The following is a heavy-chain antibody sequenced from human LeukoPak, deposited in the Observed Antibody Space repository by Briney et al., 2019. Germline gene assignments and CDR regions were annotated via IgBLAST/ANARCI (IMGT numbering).Heavy chain of an antibody. CDR2: ISAYNGNT. CDR3: ARGHQLPAYGMDV. D-gene: IGHD2-2*01. J-gene: IGHJ6*02. CDR1: GYTFTSYG. Sequence: ASVKVSCKASGYTFTSYGISWVRQAPGQGLEWMGWISAYNGNTNYAQKLQGRVTMTTDTSTSTAYMELRSLRFDDTAVYYCARGHQLPAYGMDVWGQGTTVTVSS. V-gene: IGHV1-18*01.